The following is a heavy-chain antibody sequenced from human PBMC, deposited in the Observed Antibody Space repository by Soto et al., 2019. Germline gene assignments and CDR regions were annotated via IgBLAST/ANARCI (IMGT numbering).Heavy chain of an antibody. J-gene: IGHJ4*02. CDR2: INSNGDST. CDR1: GFTFSRYV. CDR3: GRVPDLEYYSSTSCLDYFND. V-gene: IGHV3-23*01. D-gene: IGHD2-2*01. Sequence: HPGGSLRLSCVASGFTFSRYVMSWVRQAPGKGLEWVSTINSNGDSTYYADSVKGRFTISRDNSRNSLYLPVNSLRAKTTALYFCGRVPDLEYYSSTSCLDYFNDCGQGT.